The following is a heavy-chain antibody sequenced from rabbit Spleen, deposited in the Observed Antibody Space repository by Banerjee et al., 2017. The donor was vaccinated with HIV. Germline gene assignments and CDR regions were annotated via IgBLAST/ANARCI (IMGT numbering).Heavy chain of an antibody. V-gene: IGHV1S40*01. CDR2: IAGSSGST. D-gene: IGHD4-2*01. CDR1: GFSFSSSDY. Sequence: QSLEESGGDLVKPGASLTLTCTASGFSFSSSDYMCWVRQAPGKGLEWISCIAGSSGSTYYASWAKGRFTISKASSTTVTLQMTSLTAADTATYFCARADIGSVGSDLWGPGTLVTVS. CDR3: ARADIGSVGSDL. J-gene: IGHJ6*01.